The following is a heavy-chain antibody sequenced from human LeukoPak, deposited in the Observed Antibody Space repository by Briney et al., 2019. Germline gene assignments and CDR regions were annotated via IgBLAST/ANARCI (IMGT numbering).Heavy chain of an antibody. CDR1: GYSFTSYD. CDR2: INPNSGNT. J-gene: IGHJ1*01. Sequence: ASVKVSCKASGYSFTSYDINWVRQAAGQGLEWMGWINPNSGNTGYGQKFQGRVTMTRSTSMTTAYMELSSLRSEDTAVYYCARDSSDIRSLIAHWGQGTLVTVSS. D-gene: IGHD2-15*01. V-gene: IGHV1-8*01. CDR3: ARDSSDIRSLIAH.